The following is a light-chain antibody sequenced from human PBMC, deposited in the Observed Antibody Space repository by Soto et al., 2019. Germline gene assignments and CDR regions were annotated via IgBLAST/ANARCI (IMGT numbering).Light chain of an antibody. V-gene: IGKV3-15*01. CDR3: HQYNDWLT. J-gene: IGKJ4*01. CDR2: GAS. CDR1: QSVSST. Sequence: EIVMTQSPDTLSVSPGERATLFCRASQSVSSTVAWYQQRPGQAPRLLIYGASTRATGMPARFSGSGSGTEFTLTISSLQSEDFAVYYCHQYNDWLTFGGGTKVEIK.